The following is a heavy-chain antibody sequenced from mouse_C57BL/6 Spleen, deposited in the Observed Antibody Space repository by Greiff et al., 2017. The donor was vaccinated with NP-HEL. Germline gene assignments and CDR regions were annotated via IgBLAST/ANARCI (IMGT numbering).Heavy chain of an antibody. CDR2: IYPRSGNT. Sequence: VQVVESGAELARPGASVKLSCKASGYTFTSYGISWVKQRTGQGLEWIGEIYPRSGNTYYNEKFKGKATLTADKSSSTAYMELRSLTSEDSAVYFCARWEITTVVATSDYWGQGTTLTVSS. CDR1: GYTFTSYG. J-gene: IGHJ2*01. V-gene: IGHV1-81*01. CDR3: ARWEITTVVATSDY. D-gene: IGHD1-1*01.